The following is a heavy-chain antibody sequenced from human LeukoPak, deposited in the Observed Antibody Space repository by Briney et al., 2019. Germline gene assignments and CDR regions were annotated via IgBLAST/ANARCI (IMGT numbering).Heavy chain of an antibody. D-gene: IGHD1-1*01. CDR1: GFTFSTYG. CDR2: IWYDGSDQ. CDR3: TCSAGLEVSPNYYFDY. J-gene: IGHJ4*02. Sequence: PGGSLRLSCAASGFTFSTYGMHWVRQAPGKGLEGVSVIWYDGSDQDYASSVKGRFTISSDNYKNTQYLQMNSQRHEDTAGYYCTCSAGLEVSPNYYFDYWGQGTLVTVSS. V-gene: IGHV3-33*01.